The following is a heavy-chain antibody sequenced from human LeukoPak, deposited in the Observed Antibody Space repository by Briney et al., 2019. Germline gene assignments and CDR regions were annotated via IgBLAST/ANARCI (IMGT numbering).Heavy chain of an antibody. CDR2: ISGSGGST. J-gene: IGHJ5*02. Sequence: GGSLRLSCAASGFTFSSYAMSWVRQAPGKGLEWVSAISGSGGSTYYADSVKGRFTISRDNSKNTLYLQMNSLRAEDTAVYYCAKDLYYDFWSGYCWFDPWGQGTLVTVSS. D-gene: IGHD3-3*01. CDR1: GFTFSSYA. CDR3: AKDLYYDFWSGYCWFDP. V-gene: IGHV3-23*01.